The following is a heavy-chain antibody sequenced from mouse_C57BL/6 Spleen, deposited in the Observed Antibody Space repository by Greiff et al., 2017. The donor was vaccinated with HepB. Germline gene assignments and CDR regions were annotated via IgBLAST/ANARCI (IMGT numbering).Heavy chain of an antibody. V-gene: IGHV1-22*01. CDR1: GYTFTDYN. D-gene: IGHD1-1*01. Sequence: EVQLQQSGPELVKPGASVKMSCKASGYTFTDYNMHWVKQSHGKSLEWIGYINPNNGGTSYNQKFKGKATLTVNKSSSTAYMELRSLTSEDSAVYYCARFGYYGSSYFDYWGQGTTLTVSS. CDR3: ARFGYYGSSYFDY. CDR2: INPNNGGT. J-gene: IGHJ2*01.